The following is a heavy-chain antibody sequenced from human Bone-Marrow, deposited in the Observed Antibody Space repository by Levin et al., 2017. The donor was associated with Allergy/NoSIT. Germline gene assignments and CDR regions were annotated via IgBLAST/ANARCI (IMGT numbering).Heavy chain of an antibody. D-gene: IGHD2-21*02. CDR3: ATCGDDCIDVFGI. CDR1: GDSISSSNW. CDR2: IYQSGNT. Sequence: SETLSLTCAVSGDSISSSNWWSWVRQPPGKGLEWIGEIYQSGNTSYNPSLKSRATISVDKSKNQFSLKLISVTAADTAVYYCATCGDDCIDVFGIWGQGTMVTVSS. J-gene: IGHJ3*02. V-gene: IGHV4-4*02.